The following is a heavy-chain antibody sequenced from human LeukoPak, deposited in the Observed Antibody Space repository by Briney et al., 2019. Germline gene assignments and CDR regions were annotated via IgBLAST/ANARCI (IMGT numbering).Heavy chain of an antibody. Sequence: GGSLRLSCAASGFTFSSYSMNWVRKAPGKGLEWVSSISSSSSYIYYADSVKGRFTISRDNAKNSLYLQMNSLRAEDTALYYCARDREEYCSGGSCPFDPWGQGTLVTVSS. CDR3: ARDREEYCSGGSCPFDP. J-gene: IGHJ5*02. D-gene: IGHD2-15*01. CDR1: GFTFSSYS. CDR2: ISSSSSYI. V-gene: IGHV3-21*04.